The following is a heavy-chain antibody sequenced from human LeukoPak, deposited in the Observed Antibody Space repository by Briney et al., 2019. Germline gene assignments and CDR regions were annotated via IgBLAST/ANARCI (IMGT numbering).Heavy chain of an antibody. Sequence: KSSETLSLTCTVSGGSVSSGSFYWSWIRQPAGKGLEWIGHIYTSGSTNYNPSLKSRVTISVDTSKNQFSLKLRSVTAADTAVYYCARDRRQWLRGPFDPWGQGTLVTVSS. CDR2: IYTSGST. CDR1: GGSVSSGSFY. J-gene: IGHJ5*02. V-gene: IGHV4-61*10. CDR3: ARDRRQWLRGPFDP. D-gene: IGHD6-19*01.